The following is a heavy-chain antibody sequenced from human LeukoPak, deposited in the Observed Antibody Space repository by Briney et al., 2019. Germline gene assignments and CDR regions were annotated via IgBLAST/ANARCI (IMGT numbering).Heavy chain of an antibody. Sequence: PGGSLRLSCAAFGFTFSDYYMSWIRQAPGKGLEWVSYISSSGSTIYYADSVKGRFTISRDNAKNSLYLQMDSLRAEDTAVYYCARDLDDGCDDYWGQGTLVTVSS. D-gene: IGHD5-24*01. CDR3: ARDLDDGCDDY. V-gene: IGHV3-11*04. J-gene: IGHJ4*02. CDR1: GFTFSDYY. CDR2: ISSSGSTI.